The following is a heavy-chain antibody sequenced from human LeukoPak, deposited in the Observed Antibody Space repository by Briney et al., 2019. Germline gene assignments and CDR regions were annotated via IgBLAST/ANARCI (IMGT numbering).Heavy chain of an antibody. CDR3: AKDLEYSGAGTPGAFDF. D-gene: IGHD3-10*01. J-gene: IGHJ4*02. CDR1: EFTFSSYG. Sequence: GGSLRLSCSASEFTFSSYGMHWVRPAPGQGLEWAAFIRYDGSTKYYTDSVKGRFTISRDNSKNTMYLQMSSLRAADTAVYYCAKDLEYSGAGTPGAFDFWGQGTLVTVSS. CDR2: IRYDGSTK. V-gene: IGHV3-30*02.